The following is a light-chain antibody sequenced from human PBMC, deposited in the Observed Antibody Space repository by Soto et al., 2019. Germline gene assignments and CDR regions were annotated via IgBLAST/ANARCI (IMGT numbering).Light chain of an antibody. V-gene: IGLV2-14*01. CDR3: NSYTSRNTFV. Sequence: QSVLTQPASVSGCPGQSITIFCTGTSSDVGGYNYVSWYQQHPGKAPKLMIYEVSNRPSGVSNRFSGSKSGNTASLTISGLQPEDEADYYCNSYTSRNTFVLGTGTKATVL. CDR1: SSDVGGYNY. CDR2: EVS. J-gene: IGLJ1*01.